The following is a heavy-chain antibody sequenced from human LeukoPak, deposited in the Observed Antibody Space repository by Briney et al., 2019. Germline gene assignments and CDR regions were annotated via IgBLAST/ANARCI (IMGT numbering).Heavy chain of an antibody. Sequence: GGSLRLSCAASGFTVSSYSMNWVRQAPGEGLEWVSYISSSSSTIYYADSVKGRFTISRDNAKNSLYLQMNSLRAEDTAVYYCASRRPHSGYPIYWGQGTLVTVSS. J-gene: IGHJ4*02. CDR1: GFTVSSYS. V-gene: IGHV3-48*01. CDR3: ASRRPHSGYPIY. D-gene: IGHD5-12*01. CDR2: ISSSSSTI.